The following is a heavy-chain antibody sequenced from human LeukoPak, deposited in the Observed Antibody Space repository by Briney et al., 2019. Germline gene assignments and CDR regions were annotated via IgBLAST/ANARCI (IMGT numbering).Heavy chain of an antibody. CDR3: ARVYRELLSFDY. V-gene: IGHV4-39*07. CDR1: GGSISSSSYY. CDR2: IYYSGST. D-gene: IGHD1-26*01. Sequence: PSETLSLTCTVSGGSISSSSYYWGWIRQPPGRGLEWIGSIYYSGSTYYNPSLKSRVTISVDTSKNQFSLKLSSVTAADTAVYYCARVYRELLSFDYWGQGTLVTVSS. J-gene: IGHJ4*02.